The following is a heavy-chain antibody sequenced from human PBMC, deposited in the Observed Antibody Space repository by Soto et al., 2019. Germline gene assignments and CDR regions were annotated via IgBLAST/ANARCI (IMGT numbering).Heavy chain of an antibody. CDR2: ISHSGRT. D-gene: IGHD5-12*01. Sequence: SETLSLTCAVYGGSFSGYYWSCIRQPPGKGLEWIVEISHSGRTNYNPSLKSRVTISVDTSKNQFSLKLSSVTAADTAVYYCARGWGYARYYYGMDVWGQGTTVTVSS. V-gene: IGHV4-34*01. J-gene: IGHJ6*02. CDR1: GGSFSGYY. CDR3: ARGWGYARYYYGMDV.